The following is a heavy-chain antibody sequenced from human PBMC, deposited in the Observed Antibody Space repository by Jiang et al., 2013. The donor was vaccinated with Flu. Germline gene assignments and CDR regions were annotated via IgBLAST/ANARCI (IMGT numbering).Heavy chain of an antibody. CDR3: AREAQMATARDFDY. CDR2: ISSSGSTI. Sequence: VQLLESGGGLVQPGGSLRLSCAASGFTFSSYEMNWVRQAPGKGLEWVSYISSSGSTIYYADSVKGRFTISRDNAKNSLYLQMNSLRAEDTAVYYCAREAQMATARDFDYWGQGTLVTVSS. CDR1: GFTFSSYE. J-gene: IGHJ4*02. V-gene: IGHV3-48*03. D-gene: IGHD5-24*01.